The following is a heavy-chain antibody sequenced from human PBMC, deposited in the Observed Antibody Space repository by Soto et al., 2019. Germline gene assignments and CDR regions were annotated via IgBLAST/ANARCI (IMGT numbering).Heavy chain of an antibody. CDR2: IYHSGST. CDR3: ARDGADYSSSSGTILDYYYDDMDV. J-gene: IGHJ6*02. Sequence: PSETLSLTCAVSGYSISSGYYWGWIRQPPGKGLEWNGSIYHSGSTYYNPSLKSRVTISVDTSKNQVSLKLSSVTAADTAVYYCARDGADYSSSSGTILDYYYDDMDVWGQGTTVTVSS. CDR1: GYSISSGYY. D-gene: IGHD6-6*01. V-gene: IGHV4-38-2*02.